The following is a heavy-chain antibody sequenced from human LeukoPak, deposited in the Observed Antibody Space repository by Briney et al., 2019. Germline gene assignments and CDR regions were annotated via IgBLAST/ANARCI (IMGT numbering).Heavy chain of an antibody. CDR2: ISSSGTAT. J-gene: IGHJ5*02. CDR1: GFTFSSYT. Sequence: GGSLRLSCAASGFTFSSYTMNWVRQAPGKGLEWVSSISSSGTATYYADSVKGRFTISRDNAKNSLYLQMNSLRDEDTAVYYCARDYSLGLSIAAAGPSWFDPWGQGTLVTVSS. V-gene: IGHV3-48*02. CDR3: ARDYSLGLSIAAAGPSWFDP. D-gene: IGHD6-13*01.